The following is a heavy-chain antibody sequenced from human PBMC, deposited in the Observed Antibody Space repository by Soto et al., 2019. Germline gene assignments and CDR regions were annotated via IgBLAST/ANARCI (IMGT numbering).Heavy chain of an antibody. CDR1: GYTFTSYD. Sequence: ASVKLSCKASGYTFTSYDINWVRQATGQGLEWMGWMNPNSGNTDYAQKFQGRVTMTRNTSISTAYMELSRLRSDDTAVYYCARAGGYCSGGSCYNDAFDIWGQGTMVTVSS. V-gene: IGHV1-8*01. CDR3: ARAGGYCSGGSCYNDAFDI. CDR2: MNPNSGNT. D-gene: IGHD2-15*01. J-gene: IGHJ3*02.